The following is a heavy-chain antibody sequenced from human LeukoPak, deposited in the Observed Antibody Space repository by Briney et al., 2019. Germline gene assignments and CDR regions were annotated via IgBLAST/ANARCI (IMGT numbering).Heavy chain of an antibody. CDR2: IYYSGIS. V-gene: IGHV4-59*08. J-gene: IGHJ5*02. CDR3: ARHGGHCANWFDP. D-gene: IGHD2-21*01. Sequence: SETLSLTCTVSGGSISSYYWSWIRQPPGKGLEWIGYIYYSGISDYNPSLKSRVTISVDTSKNKFSLNLRSVTAADTAVYYCARHGGHCANWFDPWGQGTLVTVSS. CDR1: GGSISSYY.